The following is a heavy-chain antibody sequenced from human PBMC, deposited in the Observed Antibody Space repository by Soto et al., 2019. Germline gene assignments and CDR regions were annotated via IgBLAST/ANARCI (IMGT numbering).Heavy chain of an antibody. CDR3: ARAKSYSNLFDY. D-gene: IGHD4-4*01. J-gene: IGHJ4*02. Sequence: ASVKVSCKASGYTFTGYYMHWARQAPGQGLAWMGWINPNSGGTNYAQKFQGRVTMTRDTSISTAYMELSRLRSDDTALYYCARAKSYSNLFDYWGQGTLVTVSS. CDR1: GYTFTGYY. V-gene: IGHV1-2*02. CDR2: INPNSGGT.